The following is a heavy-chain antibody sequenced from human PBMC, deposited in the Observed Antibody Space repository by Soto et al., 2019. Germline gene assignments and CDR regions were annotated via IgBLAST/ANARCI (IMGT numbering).Heavy chain of an antibody. CDR1: GFTFSSYG. D-gene: IGHD3-22*01. CDR2: IWYDGSNE. J-gene: IGHJ3*02. V-gene: IGHV3-33*01. Sequence: GGSLRLSCAASGFTFSSYGMHWVRQAPGKGLEWVAVIWYDGSNEYYADSVKGRFTISRDNSKNTLYLQMNSLRAEDTAVYYCARESLDYYDSSGTGAFDIWGQGTMVT. CDR3: ARESLDYYDSSGTGAFDI.